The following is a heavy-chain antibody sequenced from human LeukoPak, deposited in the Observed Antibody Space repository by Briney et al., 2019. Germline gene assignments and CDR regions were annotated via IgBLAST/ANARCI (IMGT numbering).Heavy chain of an antibody. Sequence: GGSLRLSCAASGFTFSSYGMHWVRQAPGKGLEWVAVISYDGSDKSYADSVKGRFTISRDNSKNTLFLQMNSLRAEDTAVYYCAKDTSSWCNRFDPWGQGTLVTVSS. CDR2: ISYDGSDK. D-gene: IGHD6-13*01. V-gene: IGHV3-30*18. J-gene: IGHJ5*02. CDR3: AKDTSSWCNRFDP. CDR1: GFTFSSYG.